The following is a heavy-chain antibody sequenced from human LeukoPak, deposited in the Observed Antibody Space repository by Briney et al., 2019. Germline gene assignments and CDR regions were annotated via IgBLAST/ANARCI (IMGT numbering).Heavy chain of an antibody. CDR2: INHSGST. CDR1: GGSFSGYY. V-gene: IGHV4-34*01. CDR3: ARHVVAAAGRGGNYFDY. Sequence: PSETLSLTCAVYGGSFSGYYWSWIRQPPGKGLEWIGEINHSGSTNYNPSLKSRVTISVDTSKNQFSLKLSSATAADTALYYCARHVVAAAGRGGNYFDYWGQGTLVTVSS. D-gene: IGHD6-13*01. J-gene: IGHJ4*02.